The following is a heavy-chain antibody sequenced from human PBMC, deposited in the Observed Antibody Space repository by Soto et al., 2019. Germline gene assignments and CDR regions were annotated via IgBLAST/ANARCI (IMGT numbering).Heavy chain of an antibody. CDR3: ARDTRVTASAYFDY. V-gene: IGHV3-21*01. CDR1: GFTFSSYS. Sequence: GGSLRLSCAASGFTFSSYSMNWVRQAPGKGLEWVSSISSSSSYIYYADSVKGRFTISRDNAKNSLYLQMNSLRAEDTAVYYCARDTRVTASAYFDYWGHGTLVTVSS. J-gene: IGHJ4*01. D-gene: IGHD2-21*02. CDR2: ISSSSSYI.